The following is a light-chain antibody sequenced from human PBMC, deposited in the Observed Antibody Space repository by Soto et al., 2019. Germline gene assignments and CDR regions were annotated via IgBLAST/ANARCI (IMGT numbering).Light chain of an antibody. Sequence: EIVLTQSPGTLSLSPGERATLPCRASQSVSSSYLAWYQQKPGQAPRLLIYGASSRATGIPDRFSGSGSGTDFTLTISRLEPEDFAVYYCQQYRSSPRTFGQGTKVDIK. CDR2: GAS. V-gene: IGKV3-20*01. CDR1: QSVSSSY. CDR3: QQYRSSPRT. J-gene: IGKJ1*01.